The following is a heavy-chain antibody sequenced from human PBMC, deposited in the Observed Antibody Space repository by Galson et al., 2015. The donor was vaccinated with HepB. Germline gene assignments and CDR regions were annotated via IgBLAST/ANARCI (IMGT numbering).Heavy chain of an antibody. CDR1: GGTFSSYA. J-gene: IGHJ4*02. V-gene: IGHV1-69*04. D-gene: IGHD3-22*01. CDR2: IIPILGIA. Sequence: SVKVSCKASGGTFSSYAISWVRQAPGQGLEWMGRIIPILGIANYAQKFQGRVTITADKSTSTAYMELSSLRSEDTAVYYCARGGYYDSSGYYYALNYWGQGTLVTVSS. CDR3: ARGGYYDSSGYYYALNY.